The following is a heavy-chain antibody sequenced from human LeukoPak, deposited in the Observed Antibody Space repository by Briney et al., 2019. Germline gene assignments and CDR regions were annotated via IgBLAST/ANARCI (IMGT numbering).Heavy chain of an antibody. V-gene: IGHV3-48*03. D-gene: IGHD3-22*01. CDR2: ISSSGSTI. CDR3: ARDQWSAYYYDGSGYLFDY. J-gene: IGHJ4*02. Sequence: GGSLRLSCAASGFTFSSYEMNWVRQAPGKGLEWVSYISSSGSTIYYADSVKGRFTISRDNAKNSLYLQMNSLRAEDTAVYYCARDQWSAYYYDGSGYLFDYWGQGTLVTVSS. CDR1: GFTFSSYE.